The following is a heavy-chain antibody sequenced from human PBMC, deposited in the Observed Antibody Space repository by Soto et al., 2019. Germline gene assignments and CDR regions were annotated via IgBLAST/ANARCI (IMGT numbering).Heavy chain of an antibody. V-gene: IGHV3-13*01. Sequence: GGSLRLSCAASGFTFSSYDMHWVRQATGKGLEWVSAIGTAGDTYYPGSVKGRFTISRENAKNSLYLQMNSLRAGDTAVYYCARKGYSSGGAFDIWGQGTMVTVSS. J-gene: IGHJ3*02. CDR2: IGTAGDT. CDR3: ARKGYSSGGAFDI. CDR1: GFTFSSYD. D-gene: IGHD6-19*01.